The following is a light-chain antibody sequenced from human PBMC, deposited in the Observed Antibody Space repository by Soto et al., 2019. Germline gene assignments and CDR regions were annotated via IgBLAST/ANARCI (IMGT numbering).Light chain of an antibody. J-gene: IGLJ1*01. CDR1: TSDVGGYSY. Sequence: QSVLTQPASVSGSPGQSITLSCTGTTSDVGGYSYVSWYQQHPGKAPKLLFYDVNNRPSGVSDRFSASKSGNTASLTISGLQAEDEADYYCTSYTEIATLVVLGPGTKVTVL. CDR2: DVN. V-gene: IGLV2-14*03. CDR3: TSYTEIATLVV.